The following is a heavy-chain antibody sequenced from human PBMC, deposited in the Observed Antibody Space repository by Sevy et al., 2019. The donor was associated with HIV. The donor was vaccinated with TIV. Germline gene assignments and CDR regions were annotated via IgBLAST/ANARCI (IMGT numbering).Heavy chain of an antibody. V-gene: IGHV3-30*02. Sequence: GGCLRLSCAASGFTFSNYGMHWVRQVPGKGLEWVTFIRYDGSDKYYAASVKGRFTISIDDSKNTLYLQMDSLRAEDTAIYYCAKDLAGPGRRYFDYWGQGTLVTVSS. J-gene: IGHJ4*02. CDR2: IRYDGSDK. CDR3: AKDLAGPGRRYFDY. CDR1: GFTFSNYG. D-gene: IGHD1-26*01.